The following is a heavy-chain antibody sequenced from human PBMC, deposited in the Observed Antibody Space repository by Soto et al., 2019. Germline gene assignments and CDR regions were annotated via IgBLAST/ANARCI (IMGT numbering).Heavy chain of an antibody. Sequence: PLETLSLACTVAGGSISSYYWSWIRQPPGKGLEWIGYIYYSGSTNYNPSLKSRVTISVDTSKNQFSLKLSSVTAAATAVYYCARRYGGNFDYWGQGTLVTVSS. J-gene: IGHJ4*02. CDR2: IYYSGST. V-gene: IGHV4-59*01. CDR3: ARRYGGNFDY. D-gene: IGHD3-16*01. CDR1: GGSISSYY.